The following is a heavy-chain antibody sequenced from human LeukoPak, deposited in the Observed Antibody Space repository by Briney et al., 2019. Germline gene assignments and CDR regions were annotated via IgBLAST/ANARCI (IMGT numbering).Heavy chain of an antibody. Sequence: GGSLRLSCAASGFTFSTYSMNWVRQAPGKGLEWVSSISGSSIYIYYADSVKGRFTISRDNAKNSLYLQMNSLRAEDTAVYYCARDPPYSDSSGYYCDYWGQGTLVTVSS. CDR3: ARDPPYSDSSGYYCDY. CDR2: ISGSSIYI. J-gene: IGHJ4*02. CDR1: GFTFSTYS. D-gene: IGHD3-22*01. V-gene: IGHV3-21*01.